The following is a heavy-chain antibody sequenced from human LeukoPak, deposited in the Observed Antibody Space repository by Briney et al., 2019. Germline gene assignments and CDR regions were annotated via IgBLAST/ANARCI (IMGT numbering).Heavy chain of an antibody. CDR2: IYYSGST. CDR1: GGSISSGDYY. J-gene: IGHJ4*02. CDR3: ARESCSSTSCLDY. D-gene: IGHD2-2*01. Sequence: SETLSLTCTVSGGSISSGDYYWSWIRQPPGKGLEWIGYIYYSGSTYYNPSLKSRVTISVDTSKNQFSLKLSSVTAADTAVYYCARESCSSTSCLDYWGQGTLVTVSS. V-gene: IGHV4-30-4*08.